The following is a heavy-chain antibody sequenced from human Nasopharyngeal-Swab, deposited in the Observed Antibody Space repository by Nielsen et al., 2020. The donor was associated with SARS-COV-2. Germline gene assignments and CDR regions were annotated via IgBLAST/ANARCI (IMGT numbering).Heavy chain of an antibody. CDR3: ARLPTTPLSFDY. V-gene: IGHV3-7*01. Sequence: GESLKTSCAAPGFTFNSYWMNWVRQAPGKGLEWVANIKQDGSEKYYVDSVKGRFTISRDNAKNSLYLQMNSLRAEDTAVYYCARLPTTPLSFDYWGQGTLVTVSS. CDR2: IKQDGSEK. J-gene: IGHJ4*02. CDR1: GFTFNSYW. D-gene: IGHD4-17*01.